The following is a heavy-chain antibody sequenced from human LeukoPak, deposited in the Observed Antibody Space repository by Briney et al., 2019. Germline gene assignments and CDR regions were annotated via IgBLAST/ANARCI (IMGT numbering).Heavy chain of an antibody. CDR1: GYTFTSYY. CDR3: ARGPYYGSGSTYYYYYMDV. J-gene: IGHJ6*03. CDR2: INPNSGGT. Sequence: ASVKVSCKASGYTFTSYYMHWVRQAPGQGLEWMGWINPNSGGTNYAQKFQGRVTMTRDTSISTAYMELSRLRSDDTAVYYCARGPYYGSGSTYYYYYMDVWGKGTTVTISS. D-gene: IGHD3-10*01. V-gene: IGHV1-2*02.